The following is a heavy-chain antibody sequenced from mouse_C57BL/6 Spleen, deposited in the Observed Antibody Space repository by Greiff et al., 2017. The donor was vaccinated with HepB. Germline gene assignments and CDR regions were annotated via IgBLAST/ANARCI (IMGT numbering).Heavy chain of an antibody. CDR1: GYTFTSYW. V-gene: IGHV1-69*01. Sequence: QVQLQQSGAELVMPGASVKLSCKASGYTFTSYWMHWVKQRPGQGLEWIGEIDPSDSYTNYNQKFKGKSTLTVDKSSSTAYMQLSSLTSEDSAVYYCVYGNYNAMDYWGQGTSVTVSS. CDR3: VYGNYNAMDY. CDR2: IDPSDSYT. D-gene: IGHD2-1*01. J-gene: IGHJ4*01.